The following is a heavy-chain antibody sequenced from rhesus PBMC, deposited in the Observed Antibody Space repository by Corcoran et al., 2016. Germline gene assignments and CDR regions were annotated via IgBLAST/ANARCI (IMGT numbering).Heavy chain of an antibody. V-gene: IGHV4S10*01. CDR1: GGSISDSYR. J-gene: IGHJ6*01. CDR2: NYGSSTST. Sequence: QVQLQESGPGVVKPSETLSLTCAVSGGSISDSYRWSWIRQPPGKGLEWIGYNYGSSTSTNYNPSLKRRVTISKDTAKNQFSLKLSSVTAADTAVYYWARGNYGLDSWGQGVVVTVSS. CDR3: ARGNYGLDS.